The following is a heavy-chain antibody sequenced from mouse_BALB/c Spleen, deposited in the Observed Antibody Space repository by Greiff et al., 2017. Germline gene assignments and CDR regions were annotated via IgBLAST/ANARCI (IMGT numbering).Heavy chain of an antibody. CDR3: ARLDSSGYFDY. Sequence: QVQLKESGAELVRPGVSVKISCKGSGYTFTDYAMHWVKQSHAKSLEWIGVISTCYGDASYNQKFKGKATMTVDKSSSTAYMELARLTSEDSAIYYCARLDSSGYFDYWGQGTTLTVSS. D-gene: IGHD3-2*01. CDR2: ISTCYGDA. J-gene: IGHJ2*01. V-gene: IGHV1S137*01. CDR1: GYTFTDYA.